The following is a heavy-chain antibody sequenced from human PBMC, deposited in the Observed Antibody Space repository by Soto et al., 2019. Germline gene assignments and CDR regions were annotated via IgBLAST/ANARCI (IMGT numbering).Heavy chain of an antibody. V-gene: IGHV3-15*01. CDR3: TTRPPYYYGSGTYYFDY. CDR2: IKSKTDGGTT. J-gene: IGHJ4*02. D-gene: IGHD3-10*01. Sequence: GGSLRLSCAASGFTFSNAWMSWVRQAPGKGLEWVGRIKSKTDGGTTDYAAPVKGRFTISRDDSKNTLYLQMNSLKTEDTAVYYCTTRPPYYYGSGTYYFDYWGQGNLVTVSS. CDR1: GFTFSNAW.